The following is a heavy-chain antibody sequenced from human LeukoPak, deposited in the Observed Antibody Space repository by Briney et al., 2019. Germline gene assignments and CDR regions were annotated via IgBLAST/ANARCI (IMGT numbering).Heavy chain of an antibody. CDR2: IKEDGSEK. V-gene: IGHV3-7*03. D-gene: IGHD3-16*01. J-gene: IGHJ4*02. CDR1: GFTFSDYW. Sequence: GGSLRLSCAASGFTFSDYWLNWFRQAPGKGLKWVANIKEDGSEKYYVDSVKGRFTISRDNAKNSLSLQINSLRAEDTAVYYCARTLRGGGALDYWGQGTLVTVSS. CDR3: ARTLRGGGALDY.